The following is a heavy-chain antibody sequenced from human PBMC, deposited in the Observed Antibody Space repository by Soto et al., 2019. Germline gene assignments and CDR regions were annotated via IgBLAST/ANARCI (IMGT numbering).Heavy chain of an antibody. CDR2: ISSIISTI. CDR1: GFTFSSYS. J-gene: IGHJ6*02. D-gene: IGHD3-22*01. CDR3: ARSDVNYYDSSGYQRSKYYYYGMDV. V-gene: IGHV3-48*02. Sequence: GGSLRLSCAASGFTFSSYSMNWVRQAPGKGLEWVSYISSIISTIYYAVSVKGRFTISRDNAKNSLYLQMNSLRDEVTAVYYCARSDVNYYDSSGYQRSKYYYYGMDVWGQGTTVTVSS.